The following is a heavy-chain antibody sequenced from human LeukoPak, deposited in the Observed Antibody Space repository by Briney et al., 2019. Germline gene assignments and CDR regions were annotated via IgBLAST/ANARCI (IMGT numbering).Heavy chain of an antibody. CDR3: ARHQELGFYEAFDI. D-gene: IGHD7-27*01. CDR2: IYYSGST. Sequence: SETLSLTCTVSGASISSYYWSWIRQPPGKGLEWIGYIYYSGSTNYNPSLKSRVTISIDTSKNQFSLKLDSVTAADTAMYYCARHQELGFYEAFDIWGQGTMLTVSS. J-gene: IGHJ3*02. V-gene: IGHV4-59*08. CDR1: GASISSYY.